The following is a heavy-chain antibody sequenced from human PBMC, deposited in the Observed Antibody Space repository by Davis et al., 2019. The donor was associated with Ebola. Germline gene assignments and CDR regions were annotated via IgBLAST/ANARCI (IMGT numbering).Heavy chain of an antibody. D-gene: IGHD1-26*01. CDR1: GFTFSSYS. CDR2: ISSSSSYI. CDR3: ASSWPSRWELLDY. J-gene: IGHJ4*02. Sequence: PGGSLRLSCAASGFTFSSYSMNWVRQAPGKGLEWVSSISSSSSYIYYADSVKGRFTISRDNAKNSLYLQMNSLRAEDTAVYYCASSWPSRWELLDYWGQGTLVTVSS. V-gene: IGHV3-21*01.